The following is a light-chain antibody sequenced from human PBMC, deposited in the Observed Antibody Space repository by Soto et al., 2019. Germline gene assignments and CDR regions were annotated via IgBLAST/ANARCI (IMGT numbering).Light chain of an antibody. Sequence: EIVMTQSPATLSVSPGERATLSCRASQSVSSNLAWYQQKPGQTPTLLIYVASTRATGIPARFSGSGSGTEFNLPMSSLKSEDFAVYYCQQYNVWPLTFGGGTKVEFK. CDR1: QSVSSN. V-gene: IGKV3-15*01. CDR2: VAS. CDR3: QQYNVWPLT. J-gene: IGKJ4*01.